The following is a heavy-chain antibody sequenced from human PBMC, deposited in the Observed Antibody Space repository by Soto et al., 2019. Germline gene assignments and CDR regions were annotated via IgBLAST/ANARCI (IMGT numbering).Heavy chain of an antibody. CDR3: AREAIVVVPAAIFYYYYYMDV. Sequence: GSLRLSCAASGFTFSSYSMNWVRQAPGKGLEWVSSISSSSSYIYYADSVKGRFTISRDNAKNSLYLQMNSLRAEDTAVYYCAREAIVVVPAAIFYYYYYMDVWGKGTTVTVSS. CDR2: ISSSSSYI. D-gene: IGHD2-2*02. CDR1: GFTFSSYS. J-gene: IGHJ6*03. V-gene: IGHV3-21*01.